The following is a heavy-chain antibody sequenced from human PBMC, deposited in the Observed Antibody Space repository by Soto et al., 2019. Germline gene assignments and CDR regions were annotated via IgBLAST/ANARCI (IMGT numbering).Heavy chain of an antibody. V-gene: IGHV1-18*01. J-gene: IGHJ5*01. CDR3: AFFLHGAAPRYWFVS. Sequence: WMECISAYNGNTNYAQKLQGRVTMTTDTSTSTAYMELRSLRSDDTAVYYCAFFLHGAAPRYWFVSRGQGTLVTVSS. CDR2: ISAYNGNT. D-gene: IGHD3-3*01.